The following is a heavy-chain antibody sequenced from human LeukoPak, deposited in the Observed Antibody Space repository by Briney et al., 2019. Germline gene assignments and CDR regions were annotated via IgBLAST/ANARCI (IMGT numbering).Heavy chain of an antibody. J-gene: IGHJ4*02. V-gene: IGHV3-21*01. CDR2: ITSSNNYI. D-gene: IGHD4-17*01. Sequence: GGSLRLSCAASGFTFDDYGMNWVRQAPGKGLEWVSSITSSNNYIYYGDSMKGRFTISRDDAKNSLFLQMNSLRAEDTAVYYCARDRDYGDYVCDYWGQGTLVTVSS. CDR3: ARDRDYGDYVCDY. CDR1: GFTFDDYG.